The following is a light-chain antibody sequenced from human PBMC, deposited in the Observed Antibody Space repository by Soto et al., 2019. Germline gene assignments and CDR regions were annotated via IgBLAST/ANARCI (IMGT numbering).Light chain of an antibody. CDR1: SSDVGGYNY. Sequence: QSALTQPASVSGSPGQSITISCTGTSSDVGGYNYVSWCQQHPGKAPKLMIYDVSNRPSGVSNRFSGSKSGNTASLTISGLQAEDEADYYCSSYTSSSTQLVFGGGTKLTVL. CDR2: DVS. J-gene: IGLJ3*02. CDR3: SSYTSSSTQLV. V-gene: IGLV2-14*01.